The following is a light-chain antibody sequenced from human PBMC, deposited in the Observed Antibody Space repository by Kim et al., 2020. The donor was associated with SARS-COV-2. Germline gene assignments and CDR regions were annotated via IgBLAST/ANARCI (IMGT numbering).Light chain of an antibody. CDR1: KLGDKY. J-gene: IGLJ2*01. V-gene: IGLV3-1*01. CDR2: RDS. CDR3: QAWDSSTVV. Sequence: VSPGQTDSITCSGDKLGDKYVCWYQQKPGQPPVLVIYRDSKRPSGIPGRFSGSNSGNTATLTISGTQAMDEADYYCQAWDSSTVVFGGGTQLTVL.